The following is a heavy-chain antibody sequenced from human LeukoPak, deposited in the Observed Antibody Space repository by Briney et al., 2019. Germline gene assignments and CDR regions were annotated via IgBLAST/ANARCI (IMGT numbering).Heavy chain of an antibody. Sequence: GGSLRLSCAASGFTFSNYAMTWVRQAPGKGLEWVSGISGSGGSTYYADSGKGRFTVSRDNSKNTLFLQMNSLRAEDTAVYYCAKAKGSGLKYYFDYWGQGTLVTVSS. CDR3: AKAKGSGLKYYFDY. CDR1: GFTFSNYA. J-gene: IGHJ4*02. V-gene: IGHV3-23*01. CDR2: ISGSGGST. D-gene: IGHD6-19*01.